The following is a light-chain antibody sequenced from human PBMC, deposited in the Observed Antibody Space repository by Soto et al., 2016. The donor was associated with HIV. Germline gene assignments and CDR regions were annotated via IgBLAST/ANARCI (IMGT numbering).Light chain of an antibody. CDR2: DDS. V-gene: IGLV3-21*03. CDR1: NIGSKS. J-gene: IGLJ2*01. Sequence: SYVLIQPPSVSVAPGKTARITCGGNNIGSKSVHWYQQKPGQAPVVVVYDDSDRPSGIPERFSGSNSGDTATLSISRVEAGDEADYYCQVWDASTDLVVFGGGTRLTVL. CDR3: QVWDASTDLVV.